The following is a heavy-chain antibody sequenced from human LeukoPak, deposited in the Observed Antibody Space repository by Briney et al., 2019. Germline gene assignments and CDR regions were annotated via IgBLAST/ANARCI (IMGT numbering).Heavy chain of an antibody. D-gene: IGHD6-19*01. CDR1: GFTFSSYS. CDR2: ISSSSSHI. J-gene: IGHJ4*02. Sequence: PGGSLRLSCAASGFTFSSYSMNWVRQAPGKGLEWVSSISSSSSHIYYADSVKGRFTISRDNAKNSLYLQMNSLRAEDTAVYYCASFDSSGWQQFDYWGQGTLVTVSS. V-gene: IGHV3-21*01. CDR3: ASFDSSGWQQFDY.